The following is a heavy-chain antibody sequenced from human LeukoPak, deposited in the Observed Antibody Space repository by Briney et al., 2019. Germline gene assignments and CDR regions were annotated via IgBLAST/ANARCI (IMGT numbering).Heavy chain of an antibody. Sequence: SETLTLSCTASGVSINNYYWTWLRQPAGKGLEWIGLIYSSGKTNYNPSLKSRVTMSVDTSNNQLPLMMTSVTAADTAVFYCARTPQGDNYFDYWGQGHLVTVSS. J-gene: IGHJ4*02. V-gene: IGHV4-4*07. CDR2: IYSSGKT. CDR1: GVSINNYY. CDR3: ARTPQGDNYFDY. D-gene: IGHD3-9*01.